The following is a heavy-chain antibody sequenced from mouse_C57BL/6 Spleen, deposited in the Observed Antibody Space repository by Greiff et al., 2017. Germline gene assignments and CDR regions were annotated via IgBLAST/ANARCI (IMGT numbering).Heavy chain of an antibody. CDR1: GYTFTSYW. J-gene: IGHJ2*01. D-gene: IGHD2-4*01. CDR2: IYPSDSET. V-gene: IGHV1-61*01. CDR3: ARIYYDYDDFDY. Sequence: QVQLQQPGAELVRPGSSVKLSCKASGYTFTSYWMDWVKQRPGQGLEWIGNIYPSDSETHYNQKFKDKATLTVDKSSSTAYMQLSSLTSEDSAVYYCARIYYDYDDFDYWGQGTTLTVSS.